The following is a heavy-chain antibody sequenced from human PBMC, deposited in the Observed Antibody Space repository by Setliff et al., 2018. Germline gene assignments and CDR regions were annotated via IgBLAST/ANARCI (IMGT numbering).Heavy chain of an antibody. CDR3: TTDPSPTFGGVIGAAFDF. J-gene: IGHJ3*01. CDR1: GFTFSTAW. Sequence: GESLRLSCAASGFTFSTAWMNWVRQAPGKGLEWVGRIKGKNDGLATDYAAPVEGRFTISRDDSKNTLYLQMNSLKTEDTAVYYCTTDPSPTFGGVIGAAFDFWGQGTMVTVSS. V-gene: IGHV3-15*07. CDR2: IKGKNDGLAT. D-gene: IGHD3-16*01.